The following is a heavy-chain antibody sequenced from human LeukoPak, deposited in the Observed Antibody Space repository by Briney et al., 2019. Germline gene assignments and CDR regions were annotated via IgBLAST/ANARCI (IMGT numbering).Heavy chain of an antibody. D-gene: IGHD1-26*01. J-gene: IGHJ4*02. V-gene: IGHV3-7*01. CDR1: GFTFSSYA. CDR2: IKQDGSEK. Sequence: GGSLRLSCAASGFTFSSYAMSWVRQAPGKGLEWVANIKQDGSEKYYVDSVKGRFTISRDNAKNSLYLQMNSLRAEDTAVYYCARDISGSYLWFTRKSYYFDYWGQGTLVTVSS. CDR3: ARDISGSYLWFTRKSYYFDY.